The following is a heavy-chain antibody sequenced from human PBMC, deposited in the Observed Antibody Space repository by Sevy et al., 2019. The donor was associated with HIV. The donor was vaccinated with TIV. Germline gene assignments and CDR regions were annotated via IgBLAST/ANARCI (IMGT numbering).Heavy chain of an antibody. Sequence: GGSLRLSCAASGFTFSRYWMHWVRHAPGKGLVWVSRINTHGTNTIYADYVKGRFTISRDNAKNTVSLQMNSLRAYDTGVYYCAREGVDFWSGPVDFDYGMDVWGQGTTVTVSS. CDR2: INTHGTNT. J-gene: IGHJ6*02. CDR3: AREGVDFWSGPVDFDYGMDV. CDR1: GFTFSRYW. V-gene: IGHV3-74*01. D-gene: IGHD3-3*01.